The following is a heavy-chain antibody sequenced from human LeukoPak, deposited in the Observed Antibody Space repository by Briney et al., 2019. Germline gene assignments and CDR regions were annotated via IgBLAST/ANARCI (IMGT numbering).Heavy chain of an antibody. D-gene: IGHD6-13*01. V-gene: IGHV6-1*01. CDR2: TYYRSKWYN. Sequence: SQTLSLTCAISGYSVSNNSAAWNWIRRSPSRGLEWLGRTYYRSKWYNDYAVSVKSRITINPDTSKNQFPLQLNSVTPEDTAVYYCASDRGIAAAAPWFDPWGQETRVSVSS. CDR1: GYSVSNNSAA. CDR3: ASDRGIAAAAPWFDP. J-gene: IGHJ5*02.